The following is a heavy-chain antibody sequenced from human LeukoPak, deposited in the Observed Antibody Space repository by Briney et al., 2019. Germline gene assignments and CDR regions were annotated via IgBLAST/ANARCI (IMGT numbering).Heavy chain of an antibody. CDR1: GDSISTYH. V-gene: IGHV4-59*01. D-gene: IGHD3-16*01. J-gene: IGHJ4*02. CDR3: ARVGRGDHTWGSYSFDH. CDR2: ISYSGST. Sequence: SETLSVTCTVSGDSISTYHWSWIRQPPGKGLEWIGYISYSGSTKYNSSLESRVTISIDTSKNQFSLKLSSVTAADTALYYCARVGRGDHTWGSYSFDHWGQGTLVTVSS.